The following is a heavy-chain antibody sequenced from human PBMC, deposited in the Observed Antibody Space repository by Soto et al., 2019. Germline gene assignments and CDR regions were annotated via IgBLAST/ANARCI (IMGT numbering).Heavy chain of an antibody. V-gene: IGHV1-2*02. Sequence: QVQLVQSGAEVTKPGASVKVSCKASQYTFSNYYLHWVRQAPGQRPEWVGWINNGGGTIYAQDFQGRLTMTRDTSITTAYMELSRLSSDDTAFYYCATSSDWSPLLDYWGQGTLVAVSS. CDR3: ATSSDWSPLLDY. D-gene: IGHD6-19*01. CDR2: INNGGGT. J-gene: IGHJ4*02. CDR1: QYTFSNYY.